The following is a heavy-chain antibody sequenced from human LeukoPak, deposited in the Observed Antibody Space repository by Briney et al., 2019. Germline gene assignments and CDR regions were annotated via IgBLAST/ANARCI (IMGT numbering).Heavy chain of an antibody. CDR1: GYTFTGYY. CDR2: INPNSGGT. Sequence: ASVKVSCKASGYTFTGYYMHWVRQAPGQGLEWMGWINPNSGGTNYAQKFQGRVTMTRNTSISTAYMELSSLRSEDTAVYYCARGPGRITIFGVVYRFDPWGQGTLVTVSS. D-gene: IGHD3-3*01. V-gene: IGHV1-2*02. CDR3: ARGPGRITIFGVVYRFDP. J-gene: IGHJ5*02.